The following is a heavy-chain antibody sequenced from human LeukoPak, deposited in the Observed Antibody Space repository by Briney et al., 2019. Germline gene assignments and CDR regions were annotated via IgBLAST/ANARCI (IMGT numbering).Heavy chain of an antibody. Sequence: SETLSLTCAVYGGSFSGYYWSWIRQPPGKGLEWIGEINHSGSTNYNPSLKSRVTISVDTSKNQFSLKLNSVTAADTAVYYCARDIPQDTSPWFDPWGQGTLVTVSS. V-gene: IGHV4-34*01. CDR1: GGSFSGYY. D-gene: IGHD2-2*01. CDR2: INHSGST. CDR3: ARDIPQDTSPWFDP. J-gene: IGHJ5*02.